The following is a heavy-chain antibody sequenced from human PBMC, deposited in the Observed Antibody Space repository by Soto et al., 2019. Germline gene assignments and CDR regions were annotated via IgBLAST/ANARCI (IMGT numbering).Heavy chain of an antibody. V-gene: IGHV1-69*12. CDR1: GGTLSNYA. Sequence: QVQLVQSGAEVKKPGSSVKVSCKASGGTLSNYAISWVRQAPGQGLEWMGGIIPIFGTTYYAQKFQGRVTIIADESTTTAYLELSSLRSEDTAMYYCARVEAVAGIYNYHGLDVWGQGTAVSVSS. CDR2: IIPIFGTT. J-gene: IGHJ6*02. CDR3: ARVEAVAGIYNYHGLDV. D-gene: IGHD6-19*01.